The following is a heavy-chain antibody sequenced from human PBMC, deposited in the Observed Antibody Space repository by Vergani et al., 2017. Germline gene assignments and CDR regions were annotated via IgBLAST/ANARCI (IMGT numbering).Heavy chain of an antibody. CDR1: GFTVSSNY. D-gene: IGHD6-13*01. J-gene: IGHJ6*03. Sequence: EVQLVESGGGLVQPGGSLRLSCAASGFTVSSNYMSWVRQAPGKGLEWVSVIYSGGNTYYADSVKGRFTITKHNSKNTQYLQMNSLRAEDTAVYYCEREVWSSSSWRANYYYMNVWGKG. V-gene: IGHV3-53*04. CDR3: EREVWSSSSWRANYYYMNV. CDR2: IYSGGNT.